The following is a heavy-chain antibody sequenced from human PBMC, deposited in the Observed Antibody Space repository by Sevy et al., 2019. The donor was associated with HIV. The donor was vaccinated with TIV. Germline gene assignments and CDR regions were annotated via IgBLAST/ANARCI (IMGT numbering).Heavy chain of an antibody. CDR2: ISYSGST. V-gene: IGHV4-39*01. CDR3: ARHLHFYGIDV. Sequence: SETLSLTCTVSGGSISSDSFLWGWIRQPPGEGLSWIGSISYSGSTYYGPSLKSRITVDVDTSKKQFSLELRSVTAADTAMYYCARHLHFYGIDVWGPGTTVTVSS. D-gene: IGHD3-3*02. J-gene: IGHJ6*02. CDR1: GGSISSDSFL.